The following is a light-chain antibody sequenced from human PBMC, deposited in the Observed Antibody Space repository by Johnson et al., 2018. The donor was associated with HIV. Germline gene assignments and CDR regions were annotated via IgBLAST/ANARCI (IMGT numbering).Light chain of an antibody. V-gene: IGLV1-51*01. CDR2: DNN. CDR3: GTWDNSLIPVYG. Sequence: QSVLTQPPSVSAAPGQKVTISCSGSSSNIGNNYVSWYQQLPGTAPKLLIYDNNKRPSGIPDRFSGSKSCTSATLGITGLQTGDEADYYCGTWDNSLIPVYGFGTATRVSGL. J-gene: IGLJ1*01. CDR1: SSNIGNNY.